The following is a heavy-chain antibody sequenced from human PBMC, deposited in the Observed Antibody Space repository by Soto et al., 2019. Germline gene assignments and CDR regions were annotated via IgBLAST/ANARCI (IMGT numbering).Heavy chain of an antibody. D-gene: IGHD3-10*01. CDR1: GFTFSNFA. CDR2: INTDGFSS. J-gene: IGHJ4*02. Sequence: PGGSLRLSCAASGFTFSNFAMSWVRQTPGKGPVWVSTINTDGFSSGYADSVKGRFTISRDNAKNTLYLQMNSLRAEDTAVYYCARDRITPFDYWGQGTLVTVSS. V-gene: IGHV3-74*01. CDR3: ARDRITPFDY.